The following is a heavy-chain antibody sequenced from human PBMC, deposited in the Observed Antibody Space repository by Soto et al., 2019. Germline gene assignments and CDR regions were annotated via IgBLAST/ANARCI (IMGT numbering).Heavy chain of an antibody. J-gene: IGHJ4*02. D-gene: IGHD6-19*01. CDR1: GFTFSSCS. CDR2: ISYSSSHI. CDR3: ARDGTGWSRDY. Sequence: GGSLSLSCAASGFTFSSCSMNWFRQAPGKGLEWVASISYSSSHIYYADSVKGRFTISRDNARDSLYLQMNSLGAEDTAVYFCARDGTGWSRDYWGQGTLVTVSS. V-gene: IGHV3-21*06.